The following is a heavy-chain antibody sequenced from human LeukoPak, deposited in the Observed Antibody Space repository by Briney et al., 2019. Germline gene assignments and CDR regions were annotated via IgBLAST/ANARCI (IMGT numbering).Heavy chain of an antibody. V-gene: IGHV1-69*06. D-gene: IGHD5-18*01. Sequence: ASVKVSCKASGGTFSSYAISWVRQAPGQGLEWMGGIIPIFGTANYAQKFQGRVTITADKSTSTAYMELSSLRSEDTVVYYCARGLMRWIQLNYYYMDVWGKGTTVTVSS. J-gene: IGHJ6*03. CDR1: GGTFSSYA. CDR3: ARGLMRWIQLNYYYMDV. CDR2: IIPIFGTA.